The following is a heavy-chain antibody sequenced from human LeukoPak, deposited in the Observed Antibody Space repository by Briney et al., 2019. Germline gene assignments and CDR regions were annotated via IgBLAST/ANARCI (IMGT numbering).Heavy chain of an antibody. J-gene: IGHJ4*02. CDR1: DFTVASTY. D-gene: IGHD5-24*01. V-gene: IGHV3-53*01. CDR2: IYRGGNT. Sequence: GGSLRLSCAAYDFTVASTYMTWLRQAPGKGLEWVSTIYRGGNTFYADSAKGRFTISRDTSKNTLNLDMNSLGVEDTAVYYCARAVTDGYSLDFYFDFWGQGTPVTVSS. CDR3: ARAVTDGYSLDFYFDF.